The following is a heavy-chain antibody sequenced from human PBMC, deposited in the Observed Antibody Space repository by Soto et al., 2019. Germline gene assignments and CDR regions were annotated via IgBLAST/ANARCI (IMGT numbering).Heavy chain of an antibody. Sequence: QVQLVESGGGVVQPGRSLRLSCAASGFTFSSYTMHWVRQAPGKGLEWVAVISYDGSNKYYADSVKGRFTISRDNSKNTLYLQMNSLRAEDTAVYYCARVSPTMIVVGLLDSWGQGTLVTVSS. CDR3: ARVSPTMIVVGLLDS. V-gene: IGHV3-30-3*01. J-gene: IGHJ4*02. D-gene: IGHD3-22*01. CDR2: ISYDGSNK. CDR1: GFTFSSYT.